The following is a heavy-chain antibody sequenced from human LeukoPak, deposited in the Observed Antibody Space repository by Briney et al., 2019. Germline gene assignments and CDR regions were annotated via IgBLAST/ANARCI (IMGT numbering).Heavy chain of an antibody. D-gene: IGHD6-19*01. CDR2: IYYSGST. V-gene: IGHV4-39*07. Sequence: SETLSLTCTVSGGSISSSSYYWGWIRQPPGKGLEWIGSIYYSGSTYYNPSLKSRVTISVDTSKNQFSLKLSSVTAADTAVYYCARVIVRGGYSSGWYWASYYYYYMDVWGKGTTVTISS. CDR3: ARVIVRGGYSSGWYWASYYYYYMDV. CDR1: GGSISSSSYY. J-gene: IGHJ6*03.